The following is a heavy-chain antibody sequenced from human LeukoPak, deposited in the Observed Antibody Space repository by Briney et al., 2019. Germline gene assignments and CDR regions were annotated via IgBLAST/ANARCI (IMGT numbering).Heavy chain of an antibody. CDR3: AKPRPSYSSSWYDH. J-gene: IGHJ5*02. V-gene: IGHV3-23*01. CDR1: GFTFTSYA. D-gene: IGHD6-13*01. CDR2: ISLSGGST. Sequence: AGSLTLSCAASGFTFTSYAISWVRPAPGKGLEWVSAISLSGGSTYYADSVKGRFTISRDNSKNTLYLQMNSLRAEDTAVYYCAKPRPSYSSSWYDHWGQSTLVTVSS.